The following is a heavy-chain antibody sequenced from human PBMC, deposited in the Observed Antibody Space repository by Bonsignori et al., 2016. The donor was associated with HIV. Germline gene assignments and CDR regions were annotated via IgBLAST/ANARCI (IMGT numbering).Heavy chain of an antibody. J-gene: IGHJ4*02. CDR1: GFPFSFYW. D-gene: IGHD3-16*02. Sequence: EVQLVESGGGLVQPGGSLRLSCAASGFPFSFYWMHWVRQAPGKGLVWVSRTNEDGRRTDYADSVRGRFTISTDNSKNTLYLEMHSLTVEDTAVYYCGRDLSGRDDYWGQGAMVTVSS. V-gene: IGHV3-74*01. CDR2: TNEDGRRT. CDR3: GRDLSGRDDY.